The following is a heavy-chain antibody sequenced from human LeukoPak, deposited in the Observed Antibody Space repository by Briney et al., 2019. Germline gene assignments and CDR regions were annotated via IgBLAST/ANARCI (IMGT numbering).Heavy chain of an antibody. Sequence: GGSLRLSCAASGFTFDDYTIHWVRQAPGRALEWVSLIGRDDTTYFADSVKGRFTISRDESRNSVYLRMDSLRTEDTAFYYCTKEAGTIFFDAWGQGTLVTVSS. CDR3: TKEAGTIFFDA. D-gene: IGHD2/OR15-2a*01. CDR1: GFTFDDYT. J-gene: IGHJ4*02. V-gene: IGHV3-43*01. CDR2: IGRDDTT.